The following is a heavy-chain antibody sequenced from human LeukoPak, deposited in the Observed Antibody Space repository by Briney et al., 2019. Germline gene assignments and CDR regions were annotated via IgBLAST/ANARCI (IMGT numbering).Heavy chain of an antibody. CDR1: GFTVSSNY. CDR2: ISASGGST. J-gene: IGHJ4*02. D-gene: IGHD2-2*01. Sequence: TGGSLRLSCAASGFTVSSNYMSWVRQAPGKGLEWVSAISASGGSTDYADSVKGRFTISRDISKNTLSLQMNSLRAEDTALYYCARAMPCTSTICYRFDYWGQGALVTVSS. CDR3: ARAMPCTSTICYRFDY. V-gene: IGHV3-23*01.